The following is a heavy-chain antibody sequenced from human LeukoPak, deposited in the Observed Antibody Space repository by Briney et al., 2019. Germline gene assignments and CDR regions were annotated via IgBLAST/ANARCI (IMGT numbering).Heavy chain of an antibody. CDR1: GFSLNTSAVG. J-gene: IGHJ4*02. CDR2: IYWDDDK. Sequence: SGPTLLNPTHALTLTCTFSGFSLNTSAVGVAWVRQPPGKAVEWLSLIYWDDDKRYSPSLKTRLTIAKDTSRTQVVLTMTYMDPVDTGTSYCVHRQGGWYSPFDFWGQGTLVSVSS. V-gene: IGHV2-5*02. D-gene: IGHD6-19*01. CDR3: VHRQGGWYSPFDF.